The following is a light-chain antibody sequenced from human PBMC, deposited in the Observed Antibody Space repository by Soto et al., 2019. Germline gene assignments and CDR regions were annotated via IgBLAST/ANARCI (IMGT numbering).Light chain of an antibody. J-gene: IGKJ1*01. Sequence: EIVMTQSPVTLSVSPGERATLSCRASQSVTSNLAWYQQKSGQAPRLLIYGTSTRATGIPARFSGSGSGTDFTLTISSLQSEDFAVYYCQQHNNWPWTFGQGTKVDI. CDR2: GTS. CDR3: QQHNNWPWT. CDR1: QSVTSN. V-gene: IGKV3-15*01.